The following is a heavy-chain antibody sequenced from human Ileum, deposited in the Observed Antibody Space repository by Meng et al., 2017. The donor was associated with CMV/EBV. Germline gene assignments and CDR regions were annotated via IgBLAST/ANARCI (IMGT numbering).Heavy chain of an antibody. CDR1: GGSISSGDYW. Sequence: QVQLQESGPGLVNPSQTLSFTCTVSGGSISSGDYWWSWIRQPPGMGLEWIGYISYSGSTYYNPSLRSRVTVSVDTSNNQFSLDLRSGTAADTAVYYCARAVAGWYFDLWGRGTLVTVSS. CDR2: ISYSGST. V-gene: IGHV4-30-4*08. CDR3: ARAVAGWYFDL. D-gene: IGHD3-10*01. J-gene: IGHJ2*01.